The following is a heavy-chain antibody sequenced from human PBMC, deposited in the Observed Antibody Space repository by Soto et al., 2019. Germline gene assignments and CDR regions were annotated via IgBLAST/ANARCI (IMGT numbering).Heavy chain of an antibody. CDR1: GLTFSTYA. D-gene: IGHD1-26*01. CDR2: ISASGDTT. Sequence: EVQLLESGEGLVQPGGSLRLSCAASGLTFSTYAMTWVRQAPGKGLEWVSSISASGDTTDSADSVKGRFTITRDNSKNTFYLQLNSLRAEDTAVYYCASRAVPTTISNSMIFDYWGRGTLVTVSS. V-gene: IGHV3-23*01. CDR3: ASRAVPTTISNSMIFDY. J-gene: IGHJ4*02.